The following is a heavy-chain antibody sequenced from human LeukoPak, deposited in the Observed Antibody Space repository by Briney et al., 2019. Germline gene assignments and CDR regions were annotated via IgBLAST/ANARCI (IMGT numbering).Heavy chain of an antibody. D-gene: IGHD2-15*01. CDR1: GFTFSSYG. V-gene: IGHV3-30*18. CDR2: ISYDGSNK. J-gene: IGHJ4*02. CDR3: AKDRDIVVVVAATLNFDY. Sequence: GGSLRLSCAASGFTFSSYGMHWVRQAPGKGLEWVAVISYDGSNKYYADSVKGRFTISRDNSKNTLYLQMNSLRAEDTAVYYCAKDRDIVVVVAATLNFDYWGQGTLVTVSS.